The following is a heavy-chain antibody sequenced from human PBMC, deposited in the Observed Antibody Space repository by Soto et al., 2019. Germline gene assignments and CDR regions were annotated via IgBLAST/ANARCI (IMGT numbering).Heavy chain of an antibody. Sequence: NPSETLSLTCTVSGASMKSFFWSWIRQPPGKGLEWIGYIPYTGGPSYTPSLKSRVTIAIDTSRSQFSLGLTSVTTADTAVYYCAASQMGLISVLGTWGQGTQVTVSS. CDR1: GASMKSFF. CDR2: IPYTGGP. D-gene: IGHD1-1*01. J-gene: IGHJ4*02. CDR3: AASQMGLISVLGT. V-gene: IGHV4-59*01.